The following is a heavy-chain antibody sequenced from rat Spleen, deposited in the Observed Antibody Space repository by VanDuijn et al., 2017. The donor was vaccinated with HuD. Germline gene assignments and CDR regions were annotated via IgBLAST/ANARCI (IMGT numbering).Heavy chain of an antibody. CDR1: GFSLSNFG. D-gene: IGHD1-2*01. V-gene: IGHV2-13*01. Sequence: QVQLKESGPGLVQPSQTLSLTCTVSGFSLSNFGVIWVRQPPGKGLEWMGVIWGDGSTYYNSALKSRLSISRDTSKSQVFLKMNSLQTEDTAIYFCARADIAAISTGGIWGQGVMVTVSS. CDR2: IWGDGST. J-gene: IGHJ2*01. CDR3: ARADIAAISTGGI.